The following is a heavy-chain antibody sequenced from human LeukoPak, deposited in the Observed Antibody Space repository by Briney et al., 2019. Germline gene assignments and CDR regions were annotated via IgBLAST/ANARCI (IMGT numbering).Heavy chain of an antibody. Sequence: GASVKVSCRASGFTFTSSAMQWVRQARGQRLEWIGWIVVGSGNTNYAQKFQERVTITRDMSTSTAYMELSSLRSEDTAVYYCAAHPRGKQLVPYWGQGTLVTVSS. CDR3: AAHPRGKQLVPY. CDR2: IVVGSGNT. CDR1: GFTFTSSA. D-gene: IGHD6-13*01. J-gene: IGHJ4*02. V-gene: IGHV1-58*02.